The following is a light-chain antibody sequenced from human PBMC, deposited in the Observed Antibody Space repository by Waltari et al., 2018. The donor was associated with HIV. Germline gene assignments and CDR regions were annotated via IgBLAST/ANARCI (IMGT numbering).Light chain of an antibody. CDR2: WAA. CDR1: QSVLYSSNNNND. CDR3: LQYYTIPRT. J-gene: IGKJ1*01. V-gene: IGKV4-1*01. Sequence: DIVMTQSPDSLAVSLGERATINCKSSQSVLYSSNNNNDLAWFQQKPGQHPKLLIYWAATRESGVPDRFSGSGSGTDFTLTISSLQAEDVAVYYCLQYYTIPRTFGQGTTVEIK.